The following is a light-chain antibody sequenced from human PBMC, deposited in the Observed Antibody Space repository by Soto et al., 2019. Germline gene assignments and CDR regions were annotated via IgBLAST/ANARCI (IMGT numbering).Light chain of an antibody. CDR2: GAA. J-gene: IGKJ1*01. V-gene: IGKV3-15*01. Sequence: EIVMTQSPATLSVSPGERATLSCRASQSVFSSLAWYQQKPGQAPRLLIYGAATRATGIPARFSGGGSGTEFTLTISSLQSEDFAVYYCQKYHQWPAFGRGTKV. CDR3: QKYHQWPA. CDR1: QSVFSS.